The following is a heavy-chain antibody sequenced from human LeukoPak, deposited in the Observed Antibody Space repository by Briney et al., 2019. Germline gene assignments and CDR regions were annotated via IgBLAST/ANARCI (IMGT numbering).Heavy chain of an antibody. V-gene: IGHV3-7*05. Sequence: PGGSLRPSCAASGFTFSNIWMSWVRQAPGKGLEWVANIKQDGSEKYYVGSVEGRFTISRDNAKNSLYLQMNSLRAEDTAVYYCAGWGMYSSSWLGAFDIWGQGTMVTVSS. CDR1: GFTFSNIW. CDR3: AGWGMYSSSWLGAFDI. D-gene: IGHD6-13*01. J-gene: IGHJ3*02. CDR2: IKQDGSEK.